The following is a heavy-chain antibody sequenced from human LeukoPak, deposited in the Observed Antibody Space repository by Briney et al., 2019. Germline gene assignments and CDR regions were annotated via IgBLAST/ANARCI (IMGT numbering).Heavy chain of an antibody. J-gene: IGHJ4*02. CDR3: AKRRYYDSSGYYYVRGIDVDY. V-gene: IGHV3-23*01. CDR2: ISGSGGST. D-gene: IGHD3-22*01. Sequence: GGSLRLSCAASGFTFSSYAMSWVRQAPGKGLEWVSAISGSGGSTYYADSVKGRFTISRDNSKNTLYLQMNSLRAEDTAVYYCAKRRYYDSSGYYYVRGIDVDYWGQGTLVTVSS. CDR1: GFTFSSYA.